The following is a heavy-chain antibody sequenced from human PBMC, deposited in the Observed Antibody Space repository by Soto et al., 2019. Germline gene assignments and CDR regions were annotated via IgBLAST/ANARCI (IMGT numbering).Heavy chain of an antibody. CDR3: AKDRGLLRYFDWLLSHDY. V-gene: IGHV3-23*01. D-gene: IGHD3-9*01. Sequence: GGSLRLSCAASGFTFSSYAMSWVRQAPGKGLEWVSAISGSGGSTYYADSVKGRFTISRDNSKNTLYLQMNSLRAEDTAVYYCAKDRGLLRYFDWLLSHDYWGQGTLVTVSS. CDR1: GFTFSSYA. J-gene: IGHJ4*02. CDR2: ISGSGGST.